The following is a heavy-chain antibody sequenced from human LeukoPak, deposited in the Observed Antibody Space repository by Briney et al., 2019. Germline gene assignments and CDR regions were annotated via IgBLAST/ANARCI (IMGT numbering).Heavy chain of an antibody. Sequence: SETLSLTCTVSGGSISSYYWSWIRQPAGKGLEWIGRFFTSGGTNYNPSLKSRVTMSVDTSKNQFSLKLSSVTAADTAVYYCAIFGDPTEWDVWGKGTTVTVSS. J-gene: IGHJ6*04. CDR3: AIFGDPTEWDV. V-gene: IGHV4-4*07. D-gene: IGHD3-10*01. CDR2: FFTSGGT. CDR1: GGSISSYY.